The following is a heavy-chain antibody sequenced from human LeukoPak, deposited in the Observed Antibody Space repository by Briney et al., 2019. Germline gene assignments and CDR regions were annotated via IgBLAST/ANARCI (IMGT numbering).Heavy chain of an antibody. V-gene: IGHV3-23*01. CDR1: GFTFSSHA. Sequence: GGSLRLSCAASGFTFSSHAMSWVRQAPGKGLEWVSAISASGGSTSYADSVRGRFTISRDNPKNTLFLQMNSLRAEDTAVYYCASGRLVGAPDYWGQGTLVTVSS. CDR3: ASGRLVGAPDY. CDR2: ISASGGST. J-gene: IGHJ4*02. D-gene: IGHD1-26*01.